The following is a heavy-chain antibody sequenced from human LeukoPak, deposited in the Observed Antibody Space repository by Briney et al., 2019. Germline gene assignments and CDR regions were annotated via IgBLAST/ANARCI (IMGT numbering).Heavy chain of an antibody. D-gene: IGHD3-10*01. CDR3: ARHPEYGSGSFFDY. CDR2: ISSTSGFI. Sequence: GGSLRLSCAASGFTFTDYTMNWVRQAPGMGLEWVSSISSTSGFIYYADSVKGRFTISRDDAKNSLFLQMNSLRAEDTAVYYCARHPEYGSGSFFDYWGPGTLVTVSS. V-gene: IGHV3-21*04. CDR1: GFTFTDYT. J-gene: IGHJ4*02.